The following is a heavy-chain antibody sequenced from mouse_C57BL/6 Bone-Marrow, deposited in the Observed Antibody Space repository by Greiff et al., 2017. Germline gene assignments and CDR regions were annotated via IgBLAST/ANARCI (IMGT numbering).Heavy chain of an antibody. V-gene: IGHV1-61*01. J-gene: IGHJ3*01. Sequence: QVQLQQPGAELVRPGSSVKLSCKASGYTFTSYWMDWVKQRPGQGLEWIGNIYPSDSETHYNQKFKDKATFTVDKSSRTAFMQLSILTSEDSAVYYCARGWDVSAYWGQGTLVTVSA. CDR3: ARGWDVSAY. D-gene: IGHD4-1*01. CDR1: GYTFTSYW. CDR2: IYPSDSET.